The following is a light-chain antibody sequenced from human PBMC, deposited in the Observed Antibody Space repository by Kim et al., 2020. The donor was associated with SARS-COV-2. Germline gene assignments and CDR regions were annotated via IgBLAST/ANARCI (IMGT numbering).Light chain of an antibody. J-gene: IGLJ3*02. CDR2: LNSDGSH. Sequence: QPVLTQSPSASASLGASVKLTCTLSSGHSSYAIAWHQQQPEKGPRYLMKLNSDGSHSKGDGIPDRFSGSSSGAERYLTISSLQSEDEADYYCQTWGTGRVFGGGTQPTVL. CDR1: SGHSSYA. V-gene: IGLV4-69*01. CDR3: QTWGTGRV.